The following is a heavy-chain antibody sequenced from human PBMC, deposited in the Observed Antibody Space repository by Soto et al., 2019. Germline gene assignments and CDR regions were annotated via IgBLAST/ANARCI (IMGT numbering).Heavy chain of an antibody. CDR1: GFTFSSYG. CDR2: IWYDGSNK. CDR3: ARELTYDSSGYLDY. Sequence: PVGSLRLSCAASGFTFSSYGMHWVRQAPGKGLEWVAVIWYDGSNKYYADSVKGRFTISRDNSKNTLYLQMNSLRAEDTAVYYCARELTYDSSGYLDYWGQGTLVTVSS. D-gene: IGHD3-22*01. J-gene: IGHJ4*02. V-gene: IGHV3-33*01.